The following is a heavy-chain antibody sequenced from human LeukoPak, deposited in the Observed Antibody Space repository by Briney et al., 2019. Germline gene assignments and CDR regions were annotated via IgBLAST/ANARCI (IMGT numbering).Heavy chain of an antibody. CDR2: ISGSGITI. D-gene: IGHD3-22*01. J-gene: IGHJ4*02. Sequence: TGGSLRLSCAASGFTFSDYYMSWIRQAPGKGLEWVSSISGSGITIYYADSVWGRFTISRDNANNSLFLQMNSLRAEDTAVYYCARGETDSSGYYFPNWGQGTLVTVSS. CDR1: GFTFSDYY. V-gene: IGHV3-11*04. CDR3: ARGETDSSGYYFPN.